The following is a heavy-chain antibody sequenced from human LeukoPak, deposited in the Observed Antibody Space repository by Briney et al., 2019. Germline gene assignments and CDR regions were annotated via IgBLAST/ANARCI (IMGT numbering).Heavy chain of an antibody. CDR2: IWYDGSNK. J-gene: IGHJ3*02. V-gene: IGHV3-33*01. CDR1: GFTFSSYG. D-gene: IGHD3-22*01. Sequence: PGRSLRLSCAASGFTFSSYGMHRVRQAPGKGLEWVAVIWYDGSNKYYADSVKGRFTISRDNSKNTLYLQMNSLRAEDTAVYYCARDHDSSGYYGGNAFDIWGQGTMVTVSS. CDR3: ARDHDSSGYYGGNAFDI.